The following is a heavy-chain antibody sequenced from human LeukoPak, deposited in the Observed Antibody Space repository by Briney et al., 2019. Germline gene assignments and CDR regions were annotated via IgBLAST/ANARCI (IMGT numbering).Heavy chain of an antibody. CDR1: GFTFSDYY. CDR3: AKDPHPYFSSSGYFSDY. V-gene: IGHV3-11*04. Sequence: GGSLRLSCAASGFTFSDYYMSWIRQAPGKGLEWVSYISSSGSTIYYADSVKGRFTISRDNAKNSLYLQMNSLRPEDTAMYYCAKDPHPYFSSSGYFSDYWGQGTLVTVSS. CDR2: ISSSGSTI. D-gene: IGHD3-22*01. J-gene: IGHJ4*02.